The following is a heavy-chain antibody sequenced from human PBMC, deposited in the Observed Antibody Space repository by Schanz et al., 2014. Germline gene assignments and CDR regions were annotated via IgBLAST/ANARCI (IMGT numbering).Heavy chain of an antibody. CDR2: MNPNSGNP. J-gene: IGHJ4*02. CDR1: GYTFISYG. Sequence: QVQLVQSGAEVKKPGASVKVSCKASGYTFISYGISWVRQAPGQGLEWLGWMNPNSGNPGFAQKFRGRVTMTRNTSMSTAYIALHILTSDDTAVYYCARGRTFDYWGQGTQVTVSS. CDR3: ARGRTFDY. V-gene: IGHV1-8*01.